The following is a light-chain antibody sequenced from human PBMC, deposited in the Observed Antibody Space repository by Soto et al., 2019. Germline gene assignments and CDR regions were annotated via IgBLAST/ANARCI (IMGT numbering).Light chain of an antibody. CDR1: QTISSW. CDR2: KAS. Sequence: IQMTQSPSTLSGSVGDRVTITCRASQTISSWLAWYQQKPGKAPKLLIYKASTLKSGVPSRFSGTGSGTDFTLTISSLQPEDFATYYCQQYNNWPWTFGQGTKVDIK. CDR3: QQYNNWPWT. V-gene: IGKV1-5*03. J-gene: IGKJ1*01.